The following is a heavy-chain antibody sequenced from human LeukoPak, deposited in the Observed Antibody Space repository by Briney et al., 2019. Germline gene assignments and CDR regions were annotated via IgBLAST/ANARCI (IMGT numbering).Heavy chain of an antibody. J-gene: IGHJ4*02. CDR3: SNKVYCSTTSCHPAGY. CDR1: GESLRSSNW. V-gene: IGHV4-4*02. Sequence: PSGTLSLTCTVSGESLRSSNWWSWVRPPPGKGLEWIGEIYHSGTTNYNPSLKSRVTISFATSTNQFFLDLSPVTAADTAVYYCSNKVYCSTTSCHPAGYWGLGSLVTVSS. CDR2: IYHSGTT. D-gene: IGHD2-2*01.